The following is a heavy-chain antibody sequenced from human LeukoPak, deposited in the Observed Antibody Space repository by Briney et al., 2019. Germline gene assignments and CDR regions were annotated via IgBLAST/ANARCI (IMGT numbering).Heavy chain of an antibody. D-gene: IGHD2-21*01. J-gene: IGHJ4*02. CDR2: ISSSGNSI. CDR3: ARDVVLLDY. Sequence: PGGSLRLSCAASGFTFGDYYMSWIRQAPGKGLEWVSYISSSGNSISCADSVKGRFTISRDNAKNSLYLQMNSLRAEDTAVYYCARDVVLLDYWGQGTLVTVSS. CDR1: GFTFGDYY. V-gene: IGHV3-11*04.